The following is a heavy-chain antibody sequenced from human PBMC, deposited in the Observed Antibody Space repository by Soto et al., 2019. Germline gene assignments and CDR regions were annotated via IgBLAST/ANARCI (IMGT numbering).Heavy chain of an antibody. CDR1: GFTFSSSA. Sequence: EVQLLESGGGLVQPGGSLRLSCAASGFTFSSSAMSWVRQAPGKGLEWVSAISASGGSTYYADSVKGRFTISRDNSKNTLNLQMNSLRAEDTAVYNCVKGYISRGYFDYWGQGTLVTVSS. D-gene: IGHD3-10*01. J-gene: IGHJ4*02. V-gene: IGHV3-23*01. CDR2: ISASGGST. CDR3: VKGYISRGYFDY.